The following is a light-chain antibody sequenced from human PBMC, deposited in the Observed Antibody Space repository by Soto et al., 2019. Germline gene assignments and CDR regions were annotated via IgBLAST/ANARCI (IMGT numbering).Light chain of an antibody. CDR2: DAS. CDR1: QSVKTF. CDR3: QQRSNWPPIT. J-gene: IGKJ5*01. Sequence: EIPMTPSPSTLSLSLGEKATLSCRASQSVKTFLVWYQQRRRQDPSLLILDASHSAAGIPARFSGSGFGTDFILTISSLEPEDDAVYYCQQRSNWPPITFGQGTRLEIK. V-gene: IGKV3-11*01.